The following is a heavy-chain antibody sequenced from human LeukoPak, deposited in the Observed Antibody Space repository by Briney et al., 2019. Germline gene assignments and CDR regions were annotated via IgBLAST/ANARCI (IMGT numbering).Heavy chain of an antibody. CDR3: VRYCSSTTCYTRAVDY. D-gene: IGHD2-2*02. V-gene: IGHV4-38-2*02. J-gene: IGHJ4*02. CDR2: IYHSGSA. CDR1: GYSITSGYN. Sequence: SETLSLTCTVSGYSITSGYNWAWIRQPPGKELEWIGSIYHSGSAYYNPSLKSRVTISVDTSKNQFSLKLSSVTAADTAVYYCVRYCSSTTCYTRAVDYWGQGTLVTVSS.